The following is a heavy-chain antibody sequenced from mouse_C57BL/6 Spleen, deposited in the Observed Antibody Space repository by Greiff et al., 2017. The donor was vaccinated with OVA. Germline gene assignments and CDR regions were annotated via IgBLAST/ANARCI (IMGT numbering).Heavy chain of an antibody. CDR1: GFSLTSYG. D-gene: IGHD1-1*01. Sequence: QVQLKESGPGLVAPSQSLSITCTVSGFSLTSYGVHWVRQPPGKGLEWLVVIWSDGSTTYNSALKSRLSISKDNSKSQVFLKMNSLQTDDTAMYYCARQGGITTVYYAMDYWGQGTSVTVSS. V-gene: IGHV2-6-1*01. J-gene: IGHJ4*01. CDR2: IWSDGST. CDR3: ARQGGITTVYYAMDY.